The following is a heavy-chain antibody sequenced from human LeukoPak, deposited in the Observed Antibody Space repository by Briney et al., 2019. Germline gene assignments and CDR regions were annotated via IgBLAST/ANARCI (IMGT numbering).Heavy chain of an antibody. Sequence: ASETLSLTCTVSGGSISSYYWSWIRQPPGKGLEWIGYIYYSGSTNYNPSLKSRVTISVDTSKNQFSLKLSSVTAADTAVHYCARVGSLRLGELSFGTWGQGTLVTVSS. CDR3: ARVGSLRLGELSFGT. CDR2: IYYSGST. CDR1: GGSISSYY. V-gene: IGHV4-59*01. J-gene: IGHJ5*02. D-gene: IGHD3-16*02.